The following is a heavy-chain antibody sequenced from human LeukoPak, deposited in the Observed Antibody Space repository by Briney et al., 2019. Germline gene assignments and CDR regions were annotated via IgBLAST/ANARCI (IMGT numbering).Heavy chain of an antibody. D-gene: IGHD6-6*01. CDR3: AREVAARPLLRWFDP. CDR1: GGSFSGYY. J-gene: IGHJ5*02. V-gene: IGHV4-34*01. CDR2: INHSGST. Sequence: SETLSLTCAVYGGSFSGYYWSWLRQPPGKGLEWIGEINHSGSTNYNPSLKSRVTISVDTSKNQFSLKLSSVTAADTAVYYCAREVAARPLLRWFDPWGQGTLVTVSS.